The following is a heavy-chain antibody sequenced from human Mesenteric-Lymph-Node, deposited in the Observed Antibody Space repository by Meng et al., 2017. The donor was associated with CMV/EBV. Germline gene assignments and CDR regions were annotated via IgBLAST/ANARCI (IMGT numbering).Heavy chain of an antibody. Sequence: GESLKISCAASGFTVSSKYMSWVRQAPEKGLEWVSVIYSGGSTYYADSVKGRFTISRDNSKNTLYLQMNSLRPEDTAVYYCARYVTNYDGAYYGMDVWGQGTTVTVSS. J-gene: IGHJ6*02. V-gene: IGHV3-66*02. CDR3: ARYVTNYDGAYYGMDV. D-gene: IGHD4/OR15-4a*01. CDR1: GFTVSSKY. CDR2: IYSGGST.